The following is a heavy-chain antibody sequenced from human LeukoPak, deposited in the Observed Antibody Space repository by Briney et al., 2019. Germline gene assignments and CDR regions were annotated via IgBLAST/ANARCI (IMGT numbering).Heavy chain of an antibody. J-gene: IGHJ4*02. CDR1: GGSVSSTTYY. CDR3: ARYVVYGSGKYYFDY. D-gene: IGHD3-10*01. CDR2: INYSGST. Sequence: SETLSLTCTVSGGSVSSTTYYWSWIRQPPGKWLEWIASINYSGSTYYNPSLKSRVTISVDTSENQLSLKLSSVTAADTAVYYCARYVVYGSGKYYFDYWGQGTLVTVSS. V-gene: IGHV4-39*01.